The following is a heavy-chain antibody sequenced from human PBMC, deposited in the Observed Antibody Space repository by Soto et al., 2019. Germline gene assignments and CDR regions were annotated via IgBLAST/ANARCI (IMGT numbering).Heavy chain of an antibody. CDR1: GYTFTGYY. CDR2: INPNNGDT. J-gene: IGHJ4*02. Sequence: ASVKVSCKTSGYTFTGYYLHWVRQAPGQGLEWMGWINPNNGDTNYAQKFEGRVTMTRDTSISTAYMELSRLRSDDTAIYYCARIRTYYYSSGSLDYWGQGTLVTVS. V-gene: IGHV1-2*02. D-gene: IGHD3-22*01. CDR3: ARIRTYYYSSGSLDY.